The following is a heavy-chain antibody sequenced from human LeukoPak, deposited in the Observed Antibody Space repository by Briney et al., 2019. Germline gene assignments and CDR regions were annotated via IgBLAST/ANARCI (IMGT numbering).Heavy chain of an antibody. J-gene: IGHJ6*03. D-gene: IGHD3-10*01. V-gene: IGHV1-2*02. CDR3: ARELWFGEFYYYYMDV. CDR2: INPNSGGT. CDR1: GYTFTNYY. Sequence: ASVKVSCKASGYTFTNYYIHWVRQAPGQGLEWMGWINPNSGGTNYAQKFQGRVTMTRDTSISTAYMELSRLRSDDTAVYYCARELWFGEFYYYYMDVWGKGTTVTVSS.